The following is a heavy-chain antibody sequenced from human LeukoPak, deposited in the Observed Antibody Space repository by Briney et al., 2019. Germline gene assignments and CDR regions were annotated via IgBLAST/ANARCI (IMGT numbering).Heavy chain of an antibody. V-gene: IGHV3-66*01. D-gene: IGHD3-10*01. CDR2: IYSGGST. CDR3: ARDGLGAEGSGSYHTFDY. Sequence: GGSLRLSCAASGFTVSSNYMSWVRQAPGKGLEWVSVIYSGGSTYYADSVKGRFTISRDNSKNTLYLQMNSLRAEDTAVYYCARDGLGAEGSGSYHTFDYWGQGTLVTVSS. J-gene: IGHJ4*02. CDR1: GFTVSSNY.